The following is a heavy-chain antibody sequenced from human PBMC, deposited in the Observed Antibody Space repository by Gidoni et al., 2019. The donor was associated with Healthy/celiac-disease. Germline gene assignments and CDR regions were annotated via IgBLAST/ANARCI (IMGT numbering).Heavy chain of an antibody. V-gene: IGHV4-28*03. CDR1: GYSISSSNW. Sequence: VQLQESGPGLVKPSDTLSLTCAVSGYSISSSNWWGWIRQPPGKGLEWIGYIYYSGSTYYNPSLKSRVTMSVDTSKNQFALKLSSVTAVDTAVYYCAGEIVGATTDAFDIWGQGTMVTVSS. CDR3: AGEIVGATTDAFDI. J-gene: IGHJ3*02. D-gene: IGHD1-26*01. CDR2: IYYSGST.